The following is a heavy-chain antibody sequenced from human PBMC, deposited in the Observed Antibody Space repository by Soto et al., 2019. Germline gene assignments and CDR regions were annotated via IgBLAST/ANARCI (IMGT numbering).Heavy chain of an antibody. Sequence: GASVKVSCKASGGTFSSYAISWVRQVPGQGLEWMGGIIPIFGTANYAQKFQGRVTITADESTSTAYMELSSLRSEDTAVYYCARDPRYSSSWYGNFDYWGQGTLVTVSS. CDR1: GGTFSSYA. D-gene: IGHD6-13*01. J-gene: IGHJ4*02. CDR3: ARDPRYSSSWYGNFDY. V-gene: IGHV1-69*13. CDR2: IIPIFGTA.